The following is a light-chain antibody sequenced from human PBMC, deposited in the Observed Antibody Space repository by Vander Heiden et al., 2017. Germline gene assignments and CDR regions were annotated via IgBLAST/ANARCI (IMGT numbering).Light chain of an antibody. CDR3: QQNYKTPFT. Sequence: ILPCRASQTISSYLNWYQQKPGKAPKVLLSAASRLQSGVPSRFSGSGSGTDFTLTINSLQPEDCATYYCQQNYKTPFTFGPGTKVDSK. CDR1: QTISSY. V-gene: IGKV1-39*01. CDR2: AAS. J-gene: IGKJ3*01.